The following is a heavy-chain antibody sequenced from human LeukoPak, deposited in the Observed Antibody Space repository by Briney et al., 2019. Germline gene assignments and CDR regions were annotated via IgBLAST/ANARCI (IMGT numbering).Heavy chain of an antibody. Sequence: ASVKVSCKASGYTFTSYYMHWVRQAPGQGLEWMGVINPSGGSTSYAQKFQGRVTMTRDTSTSTVYMELSSLRSEDTAVYYCARDPRGGTNGDKPVGYFDLWGRGTLVTVSS. CDR1: GYTFTSYY. CDR2: INPSGGST. CDR3: ARDPRGGTNGDKPVGYFDL. D-gene: IGHD4-17*01. V-gene: IGHV1-46*01. J-gene: IGHJ2*01.